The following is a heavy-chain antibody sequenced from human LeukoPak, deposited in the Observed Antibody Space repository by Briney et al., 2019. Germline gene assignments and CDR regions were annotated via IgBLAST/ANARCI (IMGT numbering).Heavy chain of an antibody. CDR3: VTAAGLGVYYFDY. D-gene: IGHD6-13*01. CDR2: ISSSSSYI. V-gene: IGHV3-21*01. J-gene: IGHJ4*02. CDR1: GFTFSSYS. Sequence: GSLRLSCAASGFTFSSYSMNWVRQAPGKGLEWVSSISSSSSYIYYADSVKGRFTISRDNAKNSLYLQMNSPRAEDTAVYYCVTAAGLGVYYFDYWGQGTLVTVSS.